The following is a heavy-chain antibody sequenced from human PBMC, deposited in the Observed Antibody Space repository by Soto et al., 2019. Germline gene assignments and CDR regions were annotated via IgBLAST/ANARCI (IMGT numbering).Heavy chain of an antibody. CDR1: GFTFSRYW. J-gene: IGHJ4*02. V-gene: IGHV3-7*01. Sequence: GGTLRLSCAASGFTFSRYWMSWFRQAPGKGLEWVANIKQDGSEKYYVDSVKGRFTISRDNAKNSPYLQMISLRAEDTAVYYCARGPYWGQGTLVTVSS. CDR3: ARGPY. CDR2: IKQDGSEK.